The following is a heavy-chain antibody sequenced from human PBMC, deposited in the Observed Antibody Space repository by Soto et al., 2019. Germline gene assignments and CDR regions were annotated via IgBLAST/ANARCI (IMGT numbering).Heavy chain of an antibody. Sequence: LSLTCTVSGGSVSSGSYYWSWIRQPPGKGLEWIGYIYYSGSTNYNPSLKSRVTISVDTSKNQFSLKLSSVTAADTAVYYCARLRSGSYAPFDYWGQGTLVTVSS. CDR2: IYYSGST. J-gene: IGHJ4*02. D-gene: IGHD1-26*01. V-gene: IGHV4-61*01. CDR3: ARLRSGSYAPFDY. CDR1: GGSVSSGSYY.